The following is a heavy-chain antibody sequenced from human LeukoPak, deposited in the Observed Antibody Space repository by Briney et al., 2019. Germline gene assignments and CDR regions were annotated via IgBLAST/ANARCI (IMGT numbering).Heavy chain of an antibody. V-gene: IGHV3-64*01. CDR1: GFTFSSYA. Sequence: GGSLRLSCAASGFTFSSYAMRWVRQAPGKGLEYVSAISSNGGSTYYANSVKGRFTISRDNSKNTLYLQMGSLRAEDMAVYYCATHRRGSYYSPHFDYWGQGTLVTVSS. CDR3: ATHRRGSYYSPHFDY. D-gene: IGHD1-26*01. CDR2: ISSNGGST. J-gene: IGHJ4*02.